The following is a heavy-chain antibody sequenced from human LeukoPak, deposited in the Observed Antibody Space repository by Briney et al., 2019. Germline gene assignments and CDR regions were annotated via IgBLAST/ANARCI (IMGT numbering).Heavy chain of an antibody. CDR3: AKDRIGIVVVTYTDY. CDR1: GFTFSSYA. CDR2: ISGSGGST. D-gene: IGHD3-22*01. V-gene: IGHV3-23*01. J-gene: IGHJ4*02. Sequence: GGSLRLSCAASGFTFSSYATSWVRQAPGKGLEWVSAISGSGGSTYYADSVKGRFTISRDNSKNTLYLQMNSLRAEDTAVYYCAKDRIGIVVVTYTDYWGQGTLVTVSS.